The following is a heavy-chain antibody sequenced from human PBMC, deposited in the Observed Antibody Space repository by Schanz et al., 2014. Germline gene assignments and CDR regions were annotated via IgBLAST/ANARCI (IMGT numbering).Heavy chain of an antibody. CDR1: EYSFTSYS. CDR3: AKAEYDILTDSYSRLDP. CDR2: INTGSGDT. V-gene: IGHV1-3*04. D-gene: IGHD3-9*01. J-gene: IGHJ5*02. Sequence: QVHLVQSGAEVKRPGASVKVSCKASEYSFTSYSMHWVRQAPGQRLEWMGWINTGSGDTKYSQNFQGRVTITRDTSASTAYMELSSLRSEDTAVYYCAKAEYDILTDSYSRLDPWGQGTLGTVSS.